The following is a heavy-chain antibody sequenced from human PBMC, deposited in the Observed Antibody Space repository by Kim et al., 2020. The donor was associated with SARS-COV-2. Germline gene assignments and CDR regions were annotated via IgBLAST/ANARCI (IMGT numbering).Heavy chain of an antibody. Sequence: GGSLRLSCAASGFTFSSYGMHWVRQAPGKGLEWVAVISYDGSNKYYADSVKGRFTISRDNSKNTLYLQMNSLRAEDTAVYYCAKAPPKVIAAARLNNWFDPWGQGTLVTVSS. CDR2: ISYDGSNK. D-gene: IGHD6-13*01. J-gene: IGHJ5*02. CDR1: GFTFSSYG. V-gene: IGHV3-30*18. CDR3: AKAPPKVIAAARLNNWFDP.